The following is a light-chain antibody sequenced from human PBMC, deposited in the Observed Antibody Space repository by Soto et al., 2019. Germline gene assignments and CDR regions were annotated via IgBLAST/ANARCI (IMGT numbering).Light chain of an antibody. CDR1: SSDVGGYNY. CDR2: DVN. J-gene: IGLJ1*01. Sequence: QSALTQPASVSGSPGQSITISCTETSSDVGGYNYVSWYQQHPGKAPKLMIYDVNNRPSGVSNRFSGSKSGNTASLTISGLQAEDEADYYCNSYTSNNTHVFGTGTKLTVL. CDR3: NSYTSNNTHV. V-gene: IGLV2-14*01.